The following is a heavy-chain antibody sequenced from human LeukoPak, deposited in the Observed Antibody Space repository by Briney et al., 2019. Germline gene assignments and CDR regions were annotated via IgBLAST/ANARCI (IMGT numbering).Heavy chain of an antibody. J-gene: IGHJ4*02. CDR2: ISAYNGNT. D-gene: IGHD4-23*01. Sequence: GASVKVSCKASGYTFTSYGISWGREAPGQGVEWVGWISAYNGNTNYAQKLQGRVTMTTDTSTSTAYMELRSLRSDDTAVYYCARDYGGNSPPFDYWGQGTLVTVSS. CDR3: ARDYGGNSPPFDY. CDR1: GYTFTSYG. V-gene: IGHV1-18*01.